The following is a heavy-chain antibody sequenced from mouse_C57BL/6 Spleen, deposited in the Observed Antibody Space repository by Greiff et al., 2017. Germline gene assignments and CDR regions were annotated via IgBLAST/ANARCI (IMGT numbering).Heavy chain of an antibody. V-gene: IGHV1-55*01. Sequence: QVQLQQPGAELVKPGASVKMSCTASGYTFTSYWITWVKQRPGQGLEWIGDIYPGSGSTNYTEKFQSKATLTVDTSSSTAYLQLSSLTSEDSAVYYCSRFYYDYDYYDYWGEGTTRTVSS. D-gene: IGHD2-4*01. CDR3: SRFYYDYDYYDY. CDR1: GYTFTSYW. J-gene: IGHJ2*01. CDR2: IYPGSGST.